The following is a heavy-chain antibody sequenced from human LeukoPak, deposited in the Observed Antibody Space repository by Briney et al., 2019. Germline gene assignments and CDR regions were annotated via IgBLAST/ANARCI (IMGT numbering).Heavy chain of an antibody. D-gene: IGHD3-10*01. J-gene: IGHJ4*02. CDR1: GYSISSGYY. V-gene: IGHV4-38-2*02. Sequence: SETLSLTCTVSGYSISSGYYWGWIRQPPGKGLEWIGSIYHSGSTYYNPSLKSRVTISVDTSKNQFSLKLSSVTAADTAVYYCARDTSYYGSGSYSDYWGQGTLVTVSS. CDR3: ARDTSYYGSGSYSDY. CDR2: IYHSGST.